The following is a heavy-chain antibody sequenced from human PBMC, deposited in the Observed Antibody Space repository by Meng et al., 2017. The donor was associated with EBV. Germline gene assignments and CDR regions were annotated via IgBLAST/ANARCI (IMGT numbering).Heavy chain of an antibody. D-gene: IGHD3-22*01. CDR2: IIPIFGTA. V-gene: IGHV1-69*01. CDR3: AREWPNYYDSSGYFL. J-gene: IGHJ4*02. Sequence: QVQLVQSGAEGKKPGSSVKVSCKASGGTFSSYAISWVRQAPGQGLEWMGGIIPIFGTANYAQKFQGRVTITADESTSTAYMELSSLRSEDTAVYYCAREWPNYYDSSGYFLWGQGTLVTVAS. CDR1: GGTFSSYA.